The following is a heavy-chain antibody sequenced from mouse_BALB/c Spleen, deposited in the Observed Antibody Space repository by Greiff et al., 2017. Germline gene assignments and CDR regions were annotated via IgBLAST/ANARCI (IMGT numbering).Heavy chain of an antibody. CDR2: IDPANGNT. CDR1: GFNIKDTY. CDR3: ARHGNYEAWFAY. D-gene: IGHD2-1*01. Sequence: EVKLMESGAELVKPGASVKLSCTASGFNIKDTYMHWVKQRPEQGLEWIGRIDPANGNTKYDPKFQGKATITADTSSNTAYLQLSSLTSEDTAVYYCARHGNYEAWFAYWGQGTLVTVSA. J-gene: IGHJ3*01. V-gene: IGHV14-3*02.